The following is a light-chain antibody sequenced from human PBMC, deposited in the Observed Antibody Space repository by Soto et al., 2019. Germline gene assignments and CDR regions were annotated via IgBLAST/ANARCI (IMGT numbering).Light chain of an antibody. J-gene: IGKJ2*01. V-gene: IGKV3-15*01. CDR2: GAS. CDR3: QQYNNWPPYT. Sequence: EVVMTQSPATLSVSPGERATLSCRASQSVGSNLAWYQQKPGQSPSLLIYGASTRATGIPARFSGSGSGTEFTLTISSLQSEDSAVYCCQQYNNWPPYTFGQGTKLEIK. CDR1: QSVGSN.